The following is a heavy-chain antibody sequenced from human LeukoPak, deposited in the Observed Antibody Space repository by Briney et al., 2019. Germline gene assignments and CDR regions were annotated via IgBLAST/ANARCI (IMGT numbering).Heavy chain of an antibody. CDR3: ARDVTGSLDY. J-gene: IGHJ4*02. CDR1: GFTFNTFW. Sequence: PGGSLRLSCAASGFTFNTFWMAWVRQAPGKGLEWVANINQDASTKHFADSVKGRFTISRDNTKNSLYLQMNSPRAEDTAVYYCARDVTGSLDYWGQGTLVTVSS. V-gene: IGHV3-7*01. D-gene: IGHD3-10*01. CDR2: INQDASTK.